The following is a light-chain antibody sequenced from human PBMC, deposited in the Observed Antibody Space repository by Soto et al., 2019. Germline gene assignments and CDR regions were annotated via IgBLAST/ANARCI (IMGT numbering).Light chain of an antibody. CDR3: QQYEYNPCT. Sequence: DIQTTQSPSNLSASVGDRVTITCRASQSIDRWLSWYQQKPGEAPKFLIYDTSILEAGVQSSFSVSGSGTDFTLTISTLQSDDFATYYCQQYEYNPCTFGQGTKVVIK. CDR2: DTS. CDR1: QSIDRW. J-gene: IGKJ1*01. V-gene: IGKV1-5*01.